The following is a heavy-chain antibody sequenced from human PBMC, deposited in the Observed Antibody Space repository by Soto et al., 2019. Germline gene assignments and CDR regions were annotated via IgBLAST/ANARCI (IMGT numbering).Heavy chain of an antibody. J-gene: IGHJ4*02. CDR3: ARVGYYDILTGCYTENFFHY. V-gene: IGHV1-18*04. CDR2: ISAYNGNT. Sequence: ASVKVSCKASGYTFTSYGISWVRQAPGQGLEWMGWISAYNGNTNYAQKLQGRVTMTTDTSTSTAYMELRSLRSDDTAVYYCARVGYYDILTGCYTENFFHYRGPGPLVTVFS. CDR1: GYTFTSYG. D-gene: IGHD3-9*01.